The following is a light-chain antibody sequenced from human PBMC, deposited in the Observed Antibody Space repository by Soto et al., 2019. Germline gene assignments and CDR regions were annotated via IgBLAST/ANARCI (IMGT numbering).Light chain of an antibody. CDR1: QSVSNN. CDR2: GAS. CDR3: QQYNNRPPVT. V-gene: IGKV3-15*01. J-gene: IGKJ2*01. Sequence: EIVMTQSPGTLSVSPGERATLSCRASQSVSNNLAWYQQRPGQAPRLLIYGASTRSTGVPVRFSGSGSGTDFTLTISSLQAVDFGVYYCQQYNNRPPVTFGQGTKLEIK.